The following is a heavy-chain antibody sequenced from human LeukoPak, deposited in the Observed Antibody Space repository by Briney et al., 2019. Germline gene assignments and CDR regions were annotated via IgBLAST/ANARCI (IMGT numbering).Heavy chain of an antibody. J-gene: IGHJ4*02. V-gene: IGHV3-23*01. Sequence: GGSLRLSCAASGFTFNSYRMNWVRQAPGKGLEWVSSISGGGESTYYADSVKGRFTVSRDNSKNTLYLQINSLRGEDTAVYYCAKGKYSSGGVPDYWGQGTLVTVSS. D-gene: IGHD6-19*01. CDR3: AKGKYSSGGVPDY. CDR1: GFTFNSYR. CDR2: ISGGGEST.